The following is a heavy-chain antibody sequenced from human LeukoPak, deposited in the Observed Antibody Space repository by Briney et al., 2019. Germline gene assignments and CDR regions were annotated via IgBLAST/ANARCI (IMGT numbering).Heavy chain of an antibody. CDR3: ARSDYDSSGYYFDY. V-gene: IGHV1-2*02. D-gene: IGHD3-22*01. Sequence: ASVKVSCKASGYTFIGYYMHWVRQAPGQGLEWMGWINPYSGGTNYAQKFQGRVSMTRDTSISTAYMELSRLRSDDTAVYYCARSDYDSSGYYFDYWGQGTLVTVSS. CDR1: GYTFIGYY. J-gene: IGHJ4*02. CDR2: INPYSGGT.